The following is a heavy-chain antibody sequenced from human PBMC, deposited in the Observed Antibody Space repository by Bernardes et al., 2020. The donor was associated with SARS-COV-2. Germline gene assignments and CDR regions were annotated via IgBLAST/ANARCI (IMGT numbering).Heavy chain of an antibody. J-gene: IGHJ6*02. D-gene: IGHD5-18*01. CDR2: INPNSGGT. Sequence: ASVKVSCKASGYTFTGYYMHWVRQAPGQGLEWMGWINPNSGGTNYAQKFQGRVTMTRDTSISTAYMELSRLRSDDTAVYYCARSGYELQLRLQSYYYGMDVWGQGTTVTVSS. CDR1: GYTFTGYY. V-gene: IGHV1-2*02. CDR3: ARSGYELQLRLQSYYYGMDV.